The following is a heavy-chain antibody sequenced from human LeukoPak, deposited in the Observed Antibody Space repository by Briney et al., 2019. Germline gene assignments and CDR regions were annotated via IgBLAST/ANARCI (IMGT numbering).Heavy chain of an antibody. CDR2: IYPGDSDT. D-gene: IGHD6-13*01. J-gene: IGHJ3*02. CDR1: GYSFTSYW. CDR3: ARYSSSWWGKSFVAFDI. Sequence: GESLKISCKGSGYSFTSYWIGWVRQMPGKGLEWMGIIYPGDSDTRYSPSFQGQVTISADKSISTAYLQWSSLKASDTAMYYCARYSSSWWGKSFVAFDIWGQGTMVTVSS. V-gene: IGHV5-51*01.